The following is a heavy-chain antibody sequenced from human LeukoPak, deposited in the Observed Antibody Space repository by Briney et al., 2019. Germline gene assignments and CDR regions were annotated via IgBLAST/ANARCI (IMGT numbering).Heavy chain of an antibody. D-gene: IGHD1-26*01. CDR1: GYSFSNFW. CDR2: IYPGDSHT. V-gene: IGHV5-51*01. Sequence: PGESLKISCKGYGYSFSNFWIGWVRQMPGKGLEWMGIIYPGDSHTRHSPSFQGQVTITTDKSISTAYLRWSSLKASDTAMYYCARVGSGATPFDYWGQGTLVTVSS. CDR3: ARVGSGATPFDY. J-gene: IGHJ4*02.